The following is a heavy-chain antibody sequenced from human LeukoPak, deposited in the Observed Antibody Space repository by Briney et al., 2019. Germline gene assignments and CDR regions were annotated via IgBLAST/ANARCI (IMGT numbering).Heavy chain of an antibody. Sequence: GGSLRLSCAASGFTFSSYSVNWVRQAPGKGLEWVSYISSSSSTIYYADSVKGRFTISRDNAKNSLYLQMNSLRDEDTAVYYCARDGTRLRYFDWLPPVSFDPWGQGTLVTVSS. J-gene: IGHJ5*02. V-gene: IGHV3-48*02. D-gene: IGHD3-9*01. CDR1: GFTFSSYS. CDR2: ISSSSSTI. CDR3: ARDGTRLRYFDWLPPVSFDP.